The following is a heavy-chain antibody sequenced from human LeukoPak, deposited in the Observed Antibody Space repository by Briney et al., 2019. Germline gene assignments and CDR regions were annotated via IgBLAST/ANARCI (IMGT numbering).Heavy chain of an antibody. V-gene: IGHV4-39*07. Sequence: SETLSLTCTVLGGSLGSSSYYWGWIRQPPGKGLEGIGSFYYSGSNYYIPSLKSRVTISVDTSKNQSSLKLSSVTAADTAVYYCARQGPTYYYDSSGYSDWFDPWGQGTLVTVSS. CDR2: FYYSGSN. CDR3: ARQGPTYYYDSSGYSDWFDP. J-gene: IGHJ5*02. CDR1: GGSLGSSSYY. D-gene: IGHD3-22*01.